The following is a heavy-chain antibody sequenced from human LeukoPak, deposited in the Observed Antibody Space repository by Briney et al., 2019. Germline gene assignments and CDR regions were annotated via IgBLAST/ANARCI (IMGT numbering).Heavy chain of an antibody. Sequence: ASVKVSCKASGRTFSSYAISWVRQAPGQGLEWMGGIIPIFGTANYAQKFQGRATITADTSTSTAYMELSSLRSEDTAVYYCARELEGSSGWYYFDYWGQGTLVTVSS. CDR3: ARELEGSSGWYYFDY. CDR2: IIPIFGTA. V-gene: IGHV1-69*06. D-gene: IGHD6-19*01. J-gene: IGHJ4*02. CDR1: GRTFSSYA.